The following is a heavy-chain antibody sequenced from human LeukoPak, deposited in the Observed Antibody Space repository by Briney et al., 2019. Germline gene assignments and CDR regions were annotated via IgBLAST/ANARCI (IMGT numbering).Heavy chain of an antibody. CDR3: ARSSRTSSSGWYFYDAFDI. Sequence: GGSLRLSCAASGFTFSSYAMNWVRQAPGKGLEWVSYISSGGSTIYYADSVKGRFTISRDNAKNSLYLQMNSLRAEDTAVYYCARSSRTSSSGWYFYDAFDIWGQGTMVTVSS. V-gene: IGHV3-48*03. CDR1: GFTFSSYA. J-gene: IGHJ3*02. CDR2: ISSGGSTI. D-gene: IGHD6-19*01.